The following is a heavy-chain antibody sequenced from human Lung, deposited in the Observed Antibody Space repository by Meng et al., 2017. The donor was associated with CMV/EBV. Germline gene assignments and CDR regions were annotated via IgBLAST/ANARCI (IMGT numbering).Heavy chain of an antibody. J-gene: IGHJ5*02. CDR3: ASATYMTTQQGWFDT. V-gene: IGHV1-69*08. D-gene: IGHD4-11*01. CDR2: IVPLLRTP. Sequence: SVKVSCKAYGGNFNSYSFIWVRQAPGQGLEWVGRIVPLLRTPIFAQSFQGRVTITADRSSSTTYMELSRLRSEDTAVYYCASATYMTTQQGWFDTWGQGTRVTVSS. CDR1: GGNFNSYS.